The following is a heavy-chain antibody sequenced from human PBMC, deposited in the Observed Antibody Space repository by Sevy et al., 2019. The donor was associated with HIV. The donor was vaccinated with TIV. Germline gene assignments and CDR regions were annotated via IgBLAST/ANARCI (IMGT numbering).Heavy chain of an antibody. D-gene: IGHD3-22*01. CDR2: FDPEDDET. J-gene: IGHJ4*02. V-gene: IGHV1-24*01. CDR3: ATTKDYYETSGYPVDY. Sequence: PSVKVSCKVSGYTLTEFAMHWVRQAPGKGLEWMGTFDPEDDETMYAQKFQGRLTLTEDTSTDTAYMELSSLRSEDTAVYYCATTKDYYETSGYPVDYWGQGTLVTVSS. CDR1: GYTLTEFA.